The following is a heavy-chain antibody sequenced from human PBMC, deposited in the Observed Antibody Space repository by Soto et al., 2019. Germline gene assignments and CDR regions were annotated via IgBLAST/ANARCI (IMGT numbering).Heavy chain of an antibody. D-gene: IGHD3-16*01. V-gene: IGHV4-4*02. CDR3: AREGGGRDALDI. CDR1: GGSITSSGW. Sequence: SETLSLTCAVSGGSITSSGWWSWVRQPPGKGREWIGETHYDARTNNSPSLKSRVTISLDKSKNQFSLKLTSVTAADTAVYYCAREGGGRDALDIWGQGAMVTVSS. CDR2: THYDART. J-gene: IGHJ3*02.